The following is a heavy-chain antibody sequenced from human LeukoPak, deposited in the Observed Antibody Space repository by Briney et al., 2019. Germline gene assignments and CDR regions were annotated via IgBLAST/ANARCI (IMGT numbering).Heavy chain of an antibody. CDR1: GGSISSGGYS. D-gene: IGHD1-26*01. V-gene: IGHV4-30-2*01. J-gene: IGHJ3*02. CDR3: ARVTVGAHDAFDI. Sequence: SETLSLTCAVSGGSISSGGYSWSWIRQPPGKGLEWIGYIYHSGSTYYNPSLKSRVTISVDRSKSQFSLKLSSVTAADTAVYYCARVTVGAHDAFDIWGQGTMVTVSS. CDR2: IYHSGST.